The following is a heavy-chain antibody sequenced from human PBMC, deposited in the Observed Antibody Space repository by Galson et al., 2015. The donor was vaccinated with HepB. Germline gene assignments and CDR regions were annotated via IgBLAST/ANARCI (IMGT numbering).Heavy chain of an antibody. Sequence: PALVKPTQTLTLTCTVSGFSLSNARMGVSWIHQPPGKALEWLAHIFSNDEKSYSTSLKSRLTISKDTSKSQVVLTMTNMDPVDTATYYCARKNQGYSSSWGPDIHWYLDLWGRGTLVTVSS. CDR1: GFSLSNARMG. CDR2: IFSNDEK. D-gene: IGHD6-13*01. V-gene: IGHV2-26*01. J-gene: IGHJ2*01. CDR3: ARKNQGYSSSWGPDIHWYLDL.